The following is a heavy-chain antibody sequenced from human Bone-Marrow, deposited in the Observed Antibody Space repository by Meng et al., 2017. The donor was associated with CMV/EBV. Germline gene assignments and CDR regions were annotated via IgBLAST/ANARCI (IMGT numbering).Heavy chain of an antibody. V-gene: IGHV4-39*01. CDR2: IYYSGST. CDR1: GGSISSTSYY. CDR3: ASDQGYYYYYGMDV. Sequence: GSLRLSCTVSGGSISSTSYYWGWIRQPPGKGLEWIGSIYYSGSTYYNPSLKSRVTITIDTSKHQFSLKLRSVTAADTAVYSCASDQGYYYYYGMDVWGQGTTVTVSS. J-gene: IGHJ6*02.